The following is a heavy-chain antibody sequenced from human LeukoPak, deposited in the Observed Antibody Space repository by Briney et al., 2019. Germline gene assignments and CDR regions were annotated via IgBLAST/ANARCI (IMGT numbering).Heavy chain of an antibody. CDR1: GGSISSSSYY. CDR3: ARESLWFGTNNYYYYYMDI. J-gene: IGHJ6*03. V-gene: IGHV4-39*07. CDR2: IYYSGNT. D-gene: IGHD3-10*01. Sequence: SETLSLTCTVSGGSISSSSYYWGWIRQPPGKGLEWIGSIYYSGNTNYNPSLKSRVTISVDTSKNQFSLKLSSVTAADTAVYYCARESLWFGTNNYYYYYMDIWGKGTTVTISS.